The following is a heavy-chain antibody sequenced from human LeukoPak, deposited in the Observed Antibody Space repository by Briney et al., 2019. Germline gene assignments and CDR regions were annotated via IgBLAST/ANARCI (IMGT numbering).Heavy chain of an antibody. CDR1: GFSFNMAW. V-gene: IGHV3-74*01. D-gene: IGHD6-19*01. J-gene: IGHJ3*02. CDR3: ARPVAMAYDAFDI. CDR2: ITSDGSVT. Sequence: GGSLRLSCAASGFSFNMAWMHWVRQAPGKGLVWVARITSDGSVTTYADSVKGRFTISRDNAKNSLFLLTNSLRAEDTAVYYCARPVAMAYDAFDIWGQGTMVTVSS.